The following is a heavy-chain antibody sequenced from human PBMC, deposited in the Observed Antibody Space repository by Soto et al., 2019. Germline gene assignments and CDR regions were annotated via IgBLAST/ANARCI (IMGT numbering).Heavy chain of an antibody. CDR1: GGSISSGGYY. V-gene: IGHV4-31*03. CDR3: ARCSLVVIPVPGFDP. Sequence: SETLSLTCIVSGGSISSGGYYWSWIRQHPGRGLEWIGYIYYNGNTYYNPSLKSRVTVSVDTSKNQFSLNVRSVTAADTAVYYCARCSLVVIPVPGFDPWGQGTLVTVSS. J-gene: IGHJ5*02. CDR2: IYYNGNT. D-gene: IGHD2-15*01.